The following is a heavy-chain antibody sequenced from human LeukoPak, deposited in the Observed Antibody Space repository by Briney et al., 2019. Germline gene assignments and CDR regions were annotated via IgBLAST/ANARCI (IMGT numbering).Heavy chain of an antibody. J-gene: IGHJ4*02. CDR2: ISGSGGST. V-gene: IGHV3-23*01. Sequence: GGSLRLSCAASGFTFSSYAMSWVRQAPGKGLEWVSAISGSGGSTYYADSVKGRFTISRDNAKNSLYLQMNSLRAEDTALYYCAKGRRGVRGVMDYWGQGTLVTVSS. D-gene: IGHD3-10*01. CDR1: GFTFSSYA. CDR3: AKGRRGVRGVMDY.